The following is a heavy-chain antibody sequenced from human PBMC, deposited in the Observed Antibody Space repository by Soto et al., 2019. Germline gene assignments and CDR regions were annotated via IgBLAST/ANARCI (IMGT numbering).Heavy chain of an antibody. CDR3: ARHALYCSSTSCYSDAFDI. J-gene: IGHJ3*02. CDR2: IYYSGST. D-gene: IGHD2-2*01. CDR1: GDSISSPNC. Sequence: PSETLSLTCAVSGDSISSPNCCSWYRQPPGKGLEWIGSIYYSGSTYYNPSLKSRVTISVDTSKNQFSLKLSSVTAADTAVYYCARHALYCSSTSCYSDAFDIWGQGTMVTVSS. V-gene: IGHV4-39*01.